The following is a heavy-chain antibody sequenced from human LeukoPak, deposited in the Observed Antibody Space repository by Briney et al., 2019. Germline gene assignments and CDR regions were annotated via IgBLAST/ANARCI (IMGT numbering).Heavy chain of an antibody. J-gene: IGHJ6*02. V-gene: IGHV3-21*01. CDR1: GFTFSTYS. CDR3: ARDHKDTAMVIDYGMDV. D-gene: IGHD5-18*01. CDR2: ISSSSSYM. Sequence: GGSLRLSCAASGFTFSTYSMNWVRQAPGKGLEWVPSISSSSSYMSYADSVKGRFTISRDNAKNSLYLQMNSLRAEDTAVYYCARDHKDTAMVIDYGMDVWGQGTTVTVSS.